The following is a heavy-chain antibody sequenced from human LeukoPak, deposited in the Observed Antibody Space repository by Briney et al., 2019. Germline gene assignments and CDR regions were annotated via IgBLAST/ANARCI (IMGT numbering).Heavy chain of an antibody. CDR2: INSDGSST. CDR1: GFTVSSLY. Sequence: PGGSLRLSCAASGFTVSSLYMSWVRQAPGKGLVWVSRINSDGSSTNYADSVKGRFTISRDNAKNTLYLQMNSLRAEDTAVYYCARGYRGRDSSVGFDHWGQGNLVTVSS. D-gene: IGHD3-16*01. J-gene: IGHJ4*02. CDR3: ARGYRGRDSSVGFDH. V-gene: IGHV3-74*01.